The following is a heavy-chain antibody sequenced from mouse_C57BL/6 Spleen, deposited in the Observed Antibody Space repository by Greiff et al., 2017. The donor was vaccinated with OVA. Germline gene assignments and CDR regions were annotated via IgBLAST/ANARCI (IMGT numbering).Heavy chain of an antibody. CDR3: ARRWDYDVGAMDY. CDR2: IYPGSGST. D-gene: IGHD2-4*01. V-gene: IGHV1-55*01. CDR1: GYTFTSYW. Sequence: QVQLQQPGAELVKPGASVKMSCKASGYTFTSYWITWVKQRPGQGLEWIGDIYPGSGSTNYNEKFKSKATLTVDTSSSTAYMQRSSLTSEDSAVYYCARRWDYDVGAMDYWGQGTSVTVSS. J-gene: IGHJ4*01.